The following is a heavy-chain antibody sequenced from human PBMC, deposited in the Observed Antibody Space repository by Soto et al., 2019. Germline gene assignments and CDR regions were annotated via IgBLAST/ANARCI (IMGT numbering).Heavy chain of an antibody. V-gene: IGHV3-64D*06. D-gene: IGHD6-19*01. Sequence: GGSLRLSCSASGFIFSDYAMHWVRLTPGKGLEFVSAISNNGGSTNDAPSVWGRFTISRDNSKNTVYLEMSSLRVEDTAIYYCVKDPSRGGWYGFFLHWGQGTVVTVSS. CDR3: VKDPSRGGWYGFFLH. CDR2: ISNNGGST. CDR1: GFIFSDYA. J-gene: IGHJ1*01.